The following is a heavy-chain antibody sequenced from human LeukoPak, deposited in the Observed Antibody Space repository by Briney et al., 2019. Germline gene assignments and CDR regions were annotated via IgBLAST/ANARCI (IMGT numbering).Heavy chain of an antibody. V-gene: IGHV4-34*01. J-gene: IGHJ4*02. CDR2: IXXXXXX. CDR1: GGSFSGYX. CDR3: ARGQRDQLLFRVVGGELDY. Sequence: SETLSLTCAVYGGSFSGYXXXXXXXXXXXXXXXXXXIXXXXXXXYNPSLXXRXTXXXDTSKXXFSLKLSSVTAADTAVYYCARGQRDQLLFRVVGGELDYWGQGTLVTVSS. D-gene: IGHD2-2*01.